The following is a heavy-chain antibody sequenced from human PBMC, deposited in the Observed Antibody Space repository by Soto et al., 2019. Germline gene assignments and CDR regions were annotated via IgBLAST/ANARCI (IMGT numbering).Heavy chain of an antibody. D-gene: IGHD1-26*01. CDR1: GYNFVNYW. Sequence: PGESLKISCKVSGYNFVNYWIGWVRQMPGKGLEWMGIIYPGDSDTRYSPSFQGQVAISADNSISTAYLQWSSLKASDTAIYYCAGHGLLGGLVNKNWLHPWAQGTLVNVXS. V-gene: IGHV5-51*01. CDR2: IYPGDSDT. J-gene: IGHJ5*02. CDR3: AGHGLLGGLVNKNWLHP.